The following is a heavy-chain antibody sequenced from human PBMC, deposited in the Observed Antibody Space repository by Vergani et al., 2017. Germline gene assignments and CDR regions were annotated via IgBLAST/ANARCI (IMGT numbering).Heavy chain of an antibody. J-gene: IGHJ3*02. D-gene: IGHD3-22*01. CDR3: ARSYYYDSSGYYAGAFDI. CDR1: GFTVSSNY. V-gene: IGHV3-53*01. CDR2: IYSGGST. Sequence: EVQLVESGGGVVRPGGSLRLSCAASGFTVSSNYMSWVRQAPGKGLEWVSVIYSGGSTYYADSVKGRFTISRDNSKNTLYLQMNSLRAEDTAVYYCARSYYYDSSGYYAGAFDIWGQGTMVTVSS.